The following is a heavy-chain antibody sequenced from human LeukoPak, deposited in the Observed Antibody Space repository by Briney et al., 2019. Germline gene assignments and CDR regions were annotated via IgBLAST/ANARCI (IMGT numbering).Heavy chain of an antibody. CDR3: ARGVTWIQPGYSGFDYNH. Sequence: ASGKVSCKASGDTFTGYYMHWVRQAPGQGLEWMGWINPNSGGTNYAQKFQGRVTMTRDTSISTAYMELSRLRSDDTAVYYCARGVTWIQPGYSGFDYNHWDQGTLVTVSS. D-gene: IGHD5-12*01. V-gene: IGHV1-2*02. CDR1: GDTFTGYY. CDR2: INPNSGGT. J-gene: IGHJ5*02.